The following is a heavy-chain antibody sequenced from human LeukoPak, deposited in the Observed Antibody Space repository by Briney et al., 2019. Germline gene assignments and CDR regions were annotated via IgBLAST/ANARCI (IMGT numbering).Heavy chain of an antibody. Sequence: PGGSLRLSCAASGFTFSSYGMHWVRQAPGKGLEWEAVIWYDGSNKYYADSVKGRFTISRDNSKNTLYLQMNSLRAEDTAVYYCAKDLSSFYTVVTPGADYWGQGTLVTVSS. D-gene: IGHD4-23*01. CDR1: GFTFSSYG. CDR3: AKDLSSFYTVVTPGADY. J-gene: IGHJ4*02. V-gene: IGHV3-30*02. CDR2: IWYDGSNK.